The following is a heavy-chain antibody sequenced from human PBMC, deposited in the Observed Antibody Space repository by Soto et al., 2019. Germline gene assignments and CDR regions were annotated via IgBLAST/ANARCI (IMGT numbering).Heavy chain of an antibody. CDR1: GFSLSTSGMC. D-gene: IGHD6-25*01. J-gene: IGHJ4*02. CDR2: IDWDDDK. CDR3: ARIRRGKQRLAFDY. Sequence: SGPTLVNPTQTLTLTCTFSGFSLSTSGMCVSWIRQPPGKALEWLALIDWDDDKYYSTSLKTRLTISKDTSKNQVVLTMTNMDPVDTATYYCARIRRGKQRLAFDYWGQGTLVTVSS. V-gene: IGHV2-70*01.